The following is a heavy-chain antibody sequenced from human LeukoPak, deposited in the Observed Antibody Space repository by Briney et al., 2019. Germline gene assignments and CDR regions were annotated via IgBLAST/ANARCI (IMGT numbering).Heavy chain of an antibody. CDR1: GGSFSGYY. Sequence: SETLSLTCAVYGGSFSGYYWTWIRQPPGKGLEWIGEINHSGSTNYNPSLKSRVTISVDTSKNQFSLNLSSGTAADTAVYYCATLGGSGDYTGGWFDPWGQGTLVTVSS. D-gene: IGHD4-17*01. CDR3: ATLGGSGDYTGGWFDP. J-gene: IGHJ5*02. CDR2: INHSGST. V-gene: IGHV4-34*01.